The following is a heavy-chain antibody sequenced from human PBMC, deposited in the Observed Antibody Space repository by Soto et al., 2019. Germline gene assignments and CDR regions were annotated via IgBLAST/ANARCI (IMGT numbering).Heavy chain of an antibody. Sequence: HPGGSLRLSCAASGFTFSSYGMHWVRQAPGKGLEWVAVIPYDGSNKYYADSVKGRFTISRDNSKNTLYLQMNSLRAEDTAVYYCARDHRYSSGWYSAFDIWGQGTMVTVSS. CDR2: IPYDGSNK. CDR3: ARDHRYSSGWYSAFDI. CDR1: GFTFSSYG. V-gene: IGHV3-30*03. D-gene: IGHD6-19*01. J-gene: IGHJ3*02.